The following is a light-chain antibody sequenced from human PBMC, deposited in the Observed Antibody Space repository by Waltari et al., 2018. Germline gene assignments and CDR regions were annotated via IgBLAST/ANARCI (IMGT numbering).Light chain of an antibody. Sequence: EIVMTQSPATLSVSPGERATLSCRASQSVSSNLAWYQQKPGQAPRLLIYGASTRSTGIPDRFSGSGSGTEFTLTISSMQSEDFAVYYCQQYNNWPPYTFGQVTKLEIK. V-gene: IGKV3-15*01. J-gene: IGKJ2*01. CDR1: QSVSSN. CDR2: GAS. CDR3: QQYNNWPPYT.